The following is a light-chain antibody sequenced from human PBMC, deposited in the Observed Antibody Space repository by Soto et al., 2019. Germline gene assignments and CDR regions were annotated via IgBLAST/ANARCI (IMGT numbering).Light chain of an antibody. CDR1: SSDVGAYNF. CDR3: SAYTVSRTYV. J-gene: IGLJ1*01. CDR2: NVY. Sequence: QSALTQPASVSGSPGQSITISCTGTSSDVGAYNFVSWHQQHPGKAPKLMIYNVYDRPSGISYRFSGSKSGNTASLNISGLQGDDEADYYCSAYTVSRTYVFGTGTKLTVL. V-gene: IGLV2-14*03.